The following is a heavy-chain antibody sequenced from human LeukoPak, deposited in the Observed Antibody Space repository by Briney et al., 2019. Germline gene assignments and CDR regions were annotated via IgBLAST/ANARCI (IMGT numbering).Heavy chain of an antibody. Sequence: GGSLRLSCAASGFAFSSYSFNWVRQTPGKGLEWVSYIGSSSSSIYYADSVKGRFTISRDNAKNSLYLQMNSLRAEDTAVYYWAREIWFGDNLSSYSGMTVWGKGPRSPSPQ. V-gene: IGHV3-48*04. CDR2: IGSSSSSI. D-gene: IGHD3-10*01. CDR3: AREIWFGDNLSSYSGMTV. CDR1: GFAFSSYS. J-gene: IGHJ6*01.